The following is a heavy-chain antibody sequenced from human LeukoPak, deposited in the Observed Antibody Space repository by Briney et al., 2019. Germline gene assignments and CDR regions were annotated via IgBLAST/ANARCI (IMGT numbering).Heavy chain of an antibody. CDR2: IYYSGYT. J-gene: IGHJ5*02. V-gene: IGHV4-59*01. D-gene: IGHD2-2*01. CDR3: ARTTEDCNSASCYQYCFDP. Sequence: SETLSLTCTVSGGSISTYYWSWIRQPPGRGLEWIGYIYYSGYTNYNPSLKSRVTISVDTSKNQFSLKLSSVTAADTAVYCCARTTEDCNSASCYQYCFDPWGQGTLVTVSS. CDR1: GGSISTYY.